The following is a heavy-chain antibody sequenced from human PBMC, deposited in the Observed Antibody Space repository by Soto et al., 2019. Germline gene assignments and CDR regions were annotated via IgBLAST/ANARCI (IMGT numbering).Heavy chain of an antibody. CDR2: ISSNGVGT. CDR1: GFTLSGYA. CDR3: ARRDHPDFYHMDV. V-gene: IGHV3-64*01. Sequence: EVQLAESGGGLAQPGGSLRLSCAASGFTLSGYAMDWVRHAPGKGLEYVSGISSNGVGTYYAKSVQGRFTISRDNSKNMVYLQMGSLRPEDIAVYYCARRDHPDFYHMDVWGKGTTVTVSS. D-gene: IGHD2-21*01. J-gene: IGHJ6*03.